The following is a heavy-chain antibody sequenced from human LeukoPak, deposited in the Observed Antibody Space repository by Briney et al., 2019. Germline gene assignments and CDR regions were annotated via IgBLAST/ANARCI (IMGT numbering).Heavy chain of an antibody. V-gene: IGHV3-23*01. J-gene: IGHJ3*02. CDR2: ISGITTNT. CDR3: AKHLLVGGTRGAYAFDI. CDR1: GFTFSNYA. D-gene: IGHD1-26*01. Sequence: GGSLRLSCAASGFTFSNYAMSWVRQAPGKGLEWVSLISGITTNTYYADSVKGRFTISRDNSKNTLDLQMNSLRAKHTAGYYCAKHLLVGGTRGAYAFDIWGRGTMVTVSS.